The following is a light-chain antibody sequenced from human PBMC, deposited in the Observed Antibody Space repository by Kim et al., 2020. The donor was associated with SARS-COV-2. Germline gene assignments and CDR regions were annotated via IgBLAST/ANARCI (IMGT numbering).Light chain of an antibody. Sequence: SVTISCTGTSSDVGVYNYVSWYQQHPGKVPKLVIYEVSKRPSGVPDRFSGSKSENTASRTVSGLQAEDEADYYCSSYAGSNNFVVFGGGTQLTVL. J-gene: IGLJ2*01. CDR1: SSDVGVYNY. CDR3: SSYAGSNNFVV. CDR2: EVS. V-gene: IGLV2-8*01.